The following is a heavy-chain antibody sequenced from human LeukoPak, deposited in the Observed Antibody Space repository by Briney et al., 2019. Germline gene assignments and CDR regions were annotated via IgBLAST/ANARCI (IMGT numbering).Heavy chain of an antibody. V-gene: IGHV4-61*01. CDR2: IYYSGST. CDR3: ARDQQGYSSGWYGNDDAFDI. CDR1: GGSVSSGNYY. J-gene: IGHJ3*02. Sequence: SETLSLTCTVSGGSVSSGNYYWSWIRQPPGKGLEWIGYIYYSGSTNYNPSLKSRVTISVDTSKNQFSLKLSSVTAADTAVYYCARDQQGYSSGWYGNDDAFDIWGQGTMVTVSS. D-gene: IGHD6-19*01.